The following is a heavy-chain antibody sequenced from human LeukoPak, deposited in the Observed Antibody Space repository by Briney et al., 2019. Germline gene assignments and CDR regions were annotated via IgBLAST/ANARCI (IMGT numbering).Heavy chain of an antibody. CDR3: AREDIVVVPAADGLFDP. CDR2: IYTSGST. D-gene: IGHD2-2*01. CDR1: GGSISSYY. J-gene: IGHJ5*02. V-gene: IGHV4-4*07. Sequence: SETLSLTCTVSGGSISSYYWSWIRQPAGKGLEWIGRIYTSGSTNYNPSHKSRATMSVDTSKNQFSLKLSSVTAADTAVYYCAREDIVVVPAADGLFDPWGQGTLVTVSS.